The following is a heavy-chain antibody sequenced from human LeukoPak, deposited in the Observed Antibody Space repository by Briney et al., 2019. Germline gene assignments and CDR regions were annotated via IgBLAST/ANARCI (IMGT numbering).Heavy chain of an antibody. CDR2: ISGSGSNA. V-gene: IGHV3-23*01. J-gene: IGHJ3*02. CDR3: AKDRWYYGSGSYVDAFDI. CDR1: GFAFPNYA. Sequence: GGSLRLSCAASGFAFPNYAMSWVRQAPGKGLGWVSAISGSGSNAYYADSVKGRFTISRDNSKNTLYLQMNSLRAEDTAVYSCAKDRWYYGSGSYVDAFDIWGQGTMVTVSS. D-gene: IGHD3-10*01.